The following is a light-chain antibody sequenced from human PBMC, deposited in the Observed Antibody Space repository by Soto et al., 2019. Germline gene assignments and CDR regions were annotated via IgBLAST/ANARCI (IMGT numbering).Light chain of an antibody. CDR2: SND. V-gene: IGLV1-44*01. CDR3: AVWDDSLNAWV. J-gene: IGLJ3*02. CDR1: TSNIGSNT. Sequence: QSVLTQPPSASGTPGQSVTISCSGSTSNIGSNTVNWYQQLPVTAPKLLVYSNDQRPSGVPDRFSASKSGTSAFLAISGLQSEDEADYDCAVWDDSLNAWVFGGGTKLTVL.